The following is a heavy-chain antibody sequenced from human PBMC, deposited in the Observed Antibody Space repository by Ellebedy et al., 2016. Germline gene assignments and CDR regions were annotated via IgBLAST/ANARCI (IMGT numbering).Heavy chain of an antibody. CDR1: GGSFSGYY. CDR2: INHSGST. D-gene: IGHD3-10*01. J-gene: IGHJ6*02. CDR3: ARERYGSGSGMDV. Sequence: SETLSLXXAVYGGSFSGYYWSWIRQPPGKGLEWIGEINHSGSTNYNPSLKSRVTISVDTSKNQFSLKLSSVTAADTAVYYCARERYGSGSGMDVWGQGTTVTVSS. V-gene: IGHV4-34*01.